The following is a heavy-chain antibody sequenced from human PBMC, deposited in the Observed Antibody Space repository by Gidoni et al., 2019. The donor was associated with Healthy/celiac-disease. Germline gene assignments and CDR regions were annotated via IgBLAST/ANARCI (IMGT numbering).Heavy chain of an antibody. D-gene: IGHD2-21*02. CDR3: ARDIRSVVTPSSSAQPGVPEDY. CDR2: ISSSSSTI. CDR1: GFTFSSYS. Sequence: EVQLVESGGGLVQPGGSLRLSCAASGFTFSSYSMNWVRQAPGKGLEWVSYISSSSSTIYYADSVKGRFTISRDNAKNSLYLQMNSLRAEDTAVYYCARDIRSVVTPSSSAQPGVPEDYWGQGTLVTVSS. V-gene: IGHV3-48*01. J-gene: IGHJ4*02.